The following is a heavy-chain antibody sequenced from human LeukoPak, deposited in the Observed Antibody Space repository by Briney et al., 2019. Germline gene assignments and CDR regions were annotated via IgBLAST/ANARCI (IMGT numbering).Heavy chain of an antibody. J-gene: IGHJ4*02. D-gene: IGHD3-10*01. Sequence: GASVKVSCKASGYTFTGYYMHWVRQAPGQGLEWMGWINPNSGGTNYAQKFQGRVTLTRDTSISTAYMELSRLRSDDTAVYYCARQMVRGVIYLVDYWGQGTLVTVSS. V-gene: IGHV1-2*02. CDR3: ARQMVRGVIYLVDY. CDR1: GYTFTGYY. CDR2: INPNSGGT.